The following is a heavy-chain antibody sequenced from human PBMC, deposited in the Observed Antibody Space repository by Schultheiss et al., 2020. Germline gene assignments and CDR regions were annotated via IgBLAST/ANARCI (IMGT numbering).Heavy chain of an antibody. Sequence: GESLKISCAASGFTFSSYAMSWVRQAPGKGLEWVSAISGSGGSTYYADSVKGRFTISRDNSKNTLYLQMNSLRAEDTAVYYCAKDDYGDYVGWFDPWGQGTLVTVSS. CDR3: AKDDYGDYVGWFDP. CDR1: GFTFSSYA. J-gene: IGHJ5*02. D-gene: IGHD4-17*01. CDR2: ISGSGGST. V-gene: IGHV3-23*01.